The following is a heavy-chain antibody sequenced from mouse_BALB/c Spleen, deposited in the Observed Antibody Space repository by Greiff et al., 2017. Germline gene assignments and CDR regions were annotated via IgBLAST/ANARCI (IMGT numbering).Heavy chain of an antibody. Sequence: EVKLVESGAELVRPGDLVNLSCKASGFYIKDYYMHWVKQRPEQGLVWIGWIDPENGNTIYDPKFQGKVSITADTSSNPVYLQLSSLTTEDTAVYYCAKAPYGNYPSWFAYWGQGTLVTVSA. V-gene: IGHV14-1*02. J-gene: IGHJ3*01. CDR1: GFYIKDYY. CDR3: AKAPYGNYPSWFAY. CDR2: IDPENGNT. D-gene: IGHD2-1*01.